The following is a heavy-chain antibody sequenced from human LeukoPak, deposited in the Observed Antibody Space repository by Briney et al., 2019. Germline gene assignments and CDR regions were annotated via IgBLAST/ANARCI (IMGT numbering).Heavy chain of an antibody. Sequence: GGSLRLSCAASGFTFSSYAMSWVRQAPGKGLEWVSAISGSGGSTYYADSVKGRFTISRDNSKNPLYLQMNSLRAEDTAVYYCAKDYYDSSGYYSNFDYWGQGTLVTVSS. D-gene: IGHD3-22*01. CDR1: GFTFSSYA. CDR3: AKDYYDSSGYYSNFDY. J-gene: IGHJ4*02. V-gene: IGHV3-23*01. CDR2: ISGSGGST.